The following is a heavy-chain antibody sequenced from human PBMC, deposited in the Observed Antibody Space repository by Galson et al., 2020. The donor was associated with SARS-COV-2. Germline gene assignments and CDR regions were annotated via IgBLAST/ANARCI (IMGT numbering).Heavy chain of an antibody. CDR3: VRDGVAFNTFSHYYYMDV. D-gene: IGHD2-2*02. CDR2: IRYDGVNR. V-gene: IGHV3-30*02. Sequence: GGSLRLSCAASGFPFSSFGMYWVRQAPGKGLEWVSFIRYDGVNRNYADSVKGRFTISRDNSKNALYLQMNSLRTEDTAVYYCVRDGVAFNTFSHYYYMDVWGKGTTVSVS. CDR1: GFPFSSFG. J-gene: IGHJ6*03.